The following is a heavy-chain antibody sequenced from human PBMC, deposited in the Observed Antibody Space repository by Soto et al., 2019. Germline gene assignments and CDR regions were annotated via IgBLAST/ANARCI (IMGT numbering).Heavy chain of an antibody. CDR2: ILTNEST. CDR1: GGSITGFY. J-gene: IGHJ4*02. CDR3: AREEYELSPSGFDY. V-gene: IGHV4-4*07. Sequence: QVQLQESGPGLVKPSETLSLTCTVSGGSITGFYWSWIRQSAGKGLEWMGRILTNESTKYNPSLESQVSMSIDMSKNQFSLKLRSVTAADTAVYYCAREEYELSPSGFDYWGQGTLVTVSS. D-gene: IGHD1-7*01.